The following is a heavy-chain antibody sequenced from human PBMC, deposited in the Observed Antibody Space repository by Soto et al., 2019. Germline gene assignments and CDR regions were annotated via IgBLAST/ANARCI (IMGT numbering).Heavy chain of an antibody. Sequence: GGSLRLSCSASGFTFSSYAMHWVRQAPGKGLEYVSAISSNGGSTYYADSVKGRFTISRDNSKNTLYLQMSSLRAEDTAVYYCVKGDYDILTGYAYYYYGMDVWGQGTTVTVSS. CDR1: GFTFSSYA. V-gene: IGHV3-64D*08. J-gene: IGHJ6*02. CDR3: VKGDYDILTGYAYYYYGMDV. CDR2: ISSNGGST. D-gene: IGHD3-9*01.